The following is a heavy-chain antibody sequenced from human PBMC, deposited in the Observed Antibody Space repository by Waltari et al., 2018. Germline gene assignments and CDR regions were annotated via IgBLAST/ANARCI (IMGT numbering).Heavy chain of an antibody. Sequence: EVQLLESGGGLVQPGGSLRLSCAASGFTFSSYAMSWVRQAPGKGLEWGSGISGGGGSTNYADSVKGRFTISRDNSKNTLYLQMNSLRAEDTAVYYCAKGDSGYGVEIDYWGQGTLVTVSS. V-gene: IGHV3-23*01. CDR1: GFTFSSYA. J-gene: IGHJ4*02. CDR2: ISGGGGST. D-gene: IGHD4-17*01. CDR3: AKGDSGYGVEIDY.